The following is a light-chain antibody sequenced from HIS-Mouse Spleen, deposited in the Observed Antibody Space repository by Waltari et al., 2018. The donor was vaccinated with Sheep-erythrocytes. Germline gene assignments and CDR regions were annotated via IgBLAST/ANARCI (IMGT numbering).Light chain of an antibody. V-gene: IGKV1-6*01. CDR2: AAS. CDR1: QGIRND. CDR3: LQDYNYPT. J-gene: IGKJ1*01. Sequence: AIQMTQSPSSLSASVGDRVTITCRASQGIRNDLGWYQQKPGKAPKLLIYAASSLQSGVPPRFSGSGSGTDFTLTISSLQPEDFATYYCLQDYNYPTFGQGTKVEIK.